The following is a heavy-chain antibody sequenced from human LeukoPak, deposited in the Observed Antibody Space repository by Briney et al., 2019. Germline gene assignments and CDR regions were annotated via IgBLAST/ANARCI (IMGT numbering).Heavy chain of an antibody. V-gene: IGHV3-30*18. CDR2: ISYDGNNK. D-gene: IGHD6-13*01. CDR1: GFTFSSYG. J-gene: IGHJ3*02. Sequence: GGSLRLSCAASGFTFSSYGMHWVRRAPGKGLEWVTVISYDGNNKYYADSVKGRFTISRDNSKNTLDLQMNSLRPEDTAVYYCAKARRERWYGDAFDIWGQGTMVTVSS. CDR3: AKARRERWYGDAFDI.